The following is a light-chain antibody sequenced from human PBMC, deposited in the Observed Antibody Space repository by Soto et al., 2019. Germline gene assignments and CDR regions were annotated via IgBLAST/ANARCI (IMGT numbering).Light chain of an antibody. V-gene: IGKV1-9*01. Sequence: DIQLTQSPSFLSASIGDRVTITCRASQGISTFLAWYQQLPGKAPKLLIYAASTLQSGVPSRFSGSGSGTESTLTISSLQPEDFATYYCQQVNSYPLTFGGGTKVEIK. CDR1: QGISTF. J-gene: IGKJ4*01. CDR3: QQVNSYPLT. CDR2: AAS.